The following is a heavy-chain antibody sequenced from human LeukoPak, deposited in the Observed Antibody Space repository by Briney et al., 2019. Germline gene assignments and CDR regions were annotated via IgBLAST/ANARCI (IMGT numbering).Heavy chain of an antibody. CDR3: ARDVGYCSGGSCYRWFAS. CDR1: GFTFSTFS. V-gene: IGHV3-48*01. Sequence: GGSLRLSCAASGFTFSTFSMSWVRQAPGKGLEWVSYISTGSAVIHYADSVRGRFTISRDDARNSVSLQMNSLRADDTAVYYCARDVGYCSGGSCYRWFASWGQGTLVTVSS. D-gene: IGHD2-15*01. CDR2: ISTGSAVI. J-gene: IGHJ5*01.